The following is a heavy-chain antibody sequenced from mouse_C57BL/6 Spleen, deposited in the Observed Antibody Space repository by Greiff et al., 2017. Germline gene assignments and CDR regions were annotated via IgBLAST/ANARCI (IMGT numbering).Heavy chain of an antibody. CDR1: GFTFTDYY. Sequence: EVHLVESGGGLVQPGGSLSLSCAASGFTFTDYYMSWVSQPPGKALEWLGFIRNKDNGYTTEYSASVKGRFTISRDNSQSILYLQMNALRAEDSATDYWARSTVVEDWFAYWGQGTLVTVSA. CDR3: ARSTVVEDWFAY. CDR2: IRNKDNGYTT. D-gene: IGHD1-1*01. J-gene: IGHJ3*01. V-gene: IGHV7-3*01.